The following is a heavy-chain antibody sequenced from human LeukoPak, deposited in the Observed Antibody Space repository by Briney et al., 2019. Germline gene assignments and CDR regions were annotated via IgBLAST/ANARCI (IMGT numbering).Heavy chain of an antibody. Sequence: GGSLRLSCAASEFTFSSYGMHWVRQAPGKGLEWVAFIRYNGSNKYYADSVKGRFTISRDNSKNTLYLQMNSLRAEDTAVYYCATELDMITFAAFVYWGQGTVVTVSS. CDR2: IRYNGSNK. CDR3: ATELDMITFAAFVY. D-gene: IGHD3-16*01. J-gene: IGHJ4*02. CDR1: EFTFSSYG. V-gene: IGHV3-30*02.